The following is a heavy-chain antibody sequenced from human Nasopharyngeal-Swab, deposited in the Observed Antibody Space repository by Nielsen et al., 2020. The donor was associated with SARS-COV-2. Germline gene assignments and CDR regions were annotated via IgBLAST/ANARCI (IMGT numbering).Heavy chain of an antibody. D-gene: IGHD3-3*01. J-gene: IGHJ4*02. V-gene: IGHV4-61*07. Sequence: WIRQPPGKGLEWIGYIYYSGSTNYNPSLKSRVTISVGTSKNQFSLKPSSVTAADTAVYYCASQNFWSGYYKRDPIDYWGQGTLVTVSS. CDR3: ASQNFWSGYYKRDPIDY. CDR2: IYYSGST.